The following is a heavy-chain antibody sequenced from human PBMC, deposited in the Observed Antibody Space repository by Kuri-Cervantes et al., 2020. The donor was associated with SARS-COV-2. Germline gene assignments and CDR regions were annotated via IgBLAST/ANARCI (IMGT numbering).Heavy chain of an antibody. CDR2: TSAYNGYT. CDR3: AREGDYSDFRRPNYYYYYMDV. V-gene: IGHV1-18*01. D-gene: IGHD4-11*01. J-gene: IGHJ6*03. CDR1: GYTFTNYG. Sequence: ASVKVSCKASGYTFTNYGITWVRQAPGQGLERMGWTSAYNGYTIYAQKLQGRVTMTTDTSTTTAYMGLRSLRSDDTAVYYCAREGDYSDFRRPNYYYYYMDVWGKGTTVTVSS.